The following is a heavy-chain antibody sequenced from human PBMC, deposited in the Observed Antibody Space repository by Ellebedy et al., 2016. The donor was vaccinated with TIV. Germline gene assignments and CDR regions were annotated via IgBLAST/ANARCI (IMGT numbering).Heavy chain of an antibody. D-gene: IGHD3-22*01. CDR1: GFTFSSYD. Sequence: PGGSLRLSCAASGFTFSSYDMHWVRQATGKGLEWVSAIGTAGDPYYPGSVKGRFTISRENAKNSLYLQMNSLRAGDTAVYYCARDFPITMIVVGRYYYYGMDVWGQGTTVTVSS. J-gene: IGHJ6*02. CDR3: ARDFPITMIVVGRYYYYGMDV. V-gene: IGHV3-13*05. CDR2: IGTAGDP.